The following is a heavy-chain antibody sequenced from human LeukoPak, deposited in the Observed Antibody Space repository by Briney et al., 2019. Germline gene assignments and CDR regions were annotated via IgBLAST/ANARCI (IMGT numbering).Heavy chain of an antibody. J-gene: IGHJ4*02. V-gene: IGHV3-30*18. Sequence: GGSLRLSCAASGFTFSSYWMSWVRQAPGKGLEWVVVISYDGSNKYYADSVKGRFTISRDNSKNTLYLQMNSLRAEDTAVYYCAKSSVEMASLGYWGQGTLVTVSS. CDR2: ISYDGSNK. CDR3: AKSSVEMASLGY. CDR1: GFTFSSYW. D-gene: IGHD5-24*01.